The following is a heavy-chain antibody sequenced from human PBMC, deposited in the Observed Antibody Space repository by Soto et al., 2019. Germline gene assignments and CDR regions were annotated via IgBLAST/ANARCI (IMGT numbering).Heavy chain of an antibody. J-gene: IGHJ3*02. CDR3: ARPSGWELDFDAFNI. CDR1: GYTFTSYY. CDR2: INPSGGST. Sequence: QVQLVQSGAEVKKPGASVKVSCKASGYTFTSYYMHWVRQAPGQGLEWMGIINPSGGSTSYAQKFQGRVTMTRDTSTSTVYMELSSRRSEDTAVYYCARPSGWELDFDAFNIWGQGTMVTVSS. V-gene: IGHV1-46*01. D-gene: IGHD1-26*01.